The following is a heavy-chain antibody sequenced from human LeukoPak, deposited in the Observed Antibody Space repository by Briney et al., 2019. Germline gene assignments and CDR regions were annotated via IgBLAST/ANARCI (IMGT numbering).Heavy chain of an antibody. CDR3: ARGFASGDYGAD. Sequence: GGSLRLSCAASGFTYSLFWMSWVRQAPGKGLECVANIKQDGSEKYYVESVKGRFTISRDNAERSLYLQMNSPRAEDTAVYYCARGFASGDYGADWGQGTLVTVSS. V-gene: IGHV3-7*01. CDR2: IKQDGSEK. CDR1: GFTYSLFW. J-gene: IGHJ4*02. D-gene: IGHD4-17*01.